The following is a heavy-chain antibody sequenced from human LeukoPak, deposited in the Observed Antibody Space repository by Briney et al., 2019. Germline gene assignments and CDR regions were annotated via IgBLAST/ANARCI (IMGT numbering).Heavy chain of an antibody. CDR3: AKAQWELPLNYYFDY. CDR1: GFTFRSYA. D-gene: IGHD1-26*01. V-gene: IGHV3-23*01. J-gene: IGHJ4*02. Sequence: GGSLRLSCAASGFTFRSYAMSWVRQAPGKGLEWVSAISGSGGSTYYADSVKGRFTISRDNSKNTLYLQMNSLRAEDTAVYYCAKAQWELPLNYYFDYWGQGTLVTVSS. CDR2: ISGSGGST.